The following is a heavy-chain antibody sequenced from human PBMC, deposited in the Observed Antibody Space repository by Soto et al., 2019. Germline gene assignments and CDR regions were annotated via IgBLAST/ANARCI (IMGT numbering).Heavy chain of an antibody. Sequence: SVKVSCKASGGTFSSYAISRVRQAPGQGLEWMGGIIPIFGTANYAQKFQGRVTITADESTSTAYMELSSLRSEDTAVYYCAREGVGTTYYYYGMDVWGQGTTVTVSS. CDR2: IIPIFGTA. D-gene: IGHD2-21*02. CDR3: AREGVGTTYYYYGMDV. J-gene: IGHJ6*02. V-gene: IGHV1-69*13. CDR1: GGTFSSYA.